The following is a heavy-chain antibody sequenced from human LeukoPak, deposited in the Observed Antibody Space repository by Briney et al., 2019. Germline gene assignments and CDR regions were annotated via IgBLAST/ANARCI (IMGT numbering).Heavy chain of an antibody. Sequence: GGSLRLSCAASGFTFRSYAMTWVGQAPGKGVEGVSSISAGGGVTNYADSVQGRFTISRDDSKNTLYLQMNSLRAEDTAVYYCAKDGIRWSHFDYWGQGTLVTVSS. D-gene: IGHD4-23*01. V-gene: IGHV3-23*01. CDR3: AKDGIRWSHFDY. CDR1: GFTFRSYA. CDR2: ISAGGGVT. J-gene: IGHJ4*02.